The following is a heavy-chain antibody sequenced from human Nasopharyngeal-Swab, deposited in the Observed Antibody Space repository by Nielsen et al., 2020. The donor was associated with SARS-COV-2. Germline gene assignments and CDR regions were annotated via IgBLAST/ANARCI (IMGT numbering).Heavy chain of an antibody. D-gene: IGHD1-26*01. CDR2: IIPIFGTA. V-gene: IGHV1-69*13. CDR3: AREGGSGSYFGWFDP. J-gene: IGHJ5*02. CDR1: GGSLRRYA. Sequence: SGVTVSCKACGGSLRRYAISWVRQAPGQGLEWMGGIIPIFGTANYAQKFQGRVTITADESTSTAYMELSSLRSEDTAVYYCAREGGSGSYFGWFDPWGQGTLVTVSS.